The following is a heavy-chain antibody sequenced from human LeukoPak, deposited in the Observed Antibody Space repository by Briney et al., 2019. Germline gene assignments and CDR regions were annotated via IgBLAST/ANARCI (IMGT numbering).Heavy chain of an antibody. CDR2: IYSGGST. V-gene: IGHV3-53*05. CDR3: AKDRHSSSWYDY. CDR1: GFTVSSNY. D-gene: IGHD6-13*01. J-gene: IGHJ4*02. Sequence: PGGSLRLSCAASGFTVSSNYMSWVRQAPGKGLGWVSVIYSGGSTYYADSVKGRFTISRDNSKNTLYLQTNSLRAEDTAVYYCAKDRHSSSWYDYWGQGTLVTVSS.